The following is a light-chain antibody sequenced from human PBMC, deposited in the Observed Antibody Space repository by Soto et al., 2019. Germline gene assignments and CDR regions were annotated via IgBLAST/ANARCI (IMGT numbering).Light chain of an antibody. Sequence: IQMTQSPSSLSASVRDRVTITCRASQSISSWLAWYQQKPGKAPKLLIYDASSLESGVPSRFSGSGSGTEFTLTIGSLQPDDFATYYCQQYNSYPWTFGQGTKVEIK. CDR2: DAS. CDR3: QQYNSYPWT. CDR1: QSISSW. V-gene: IGKV1-5*01. J-gene: IGKJ1*01.